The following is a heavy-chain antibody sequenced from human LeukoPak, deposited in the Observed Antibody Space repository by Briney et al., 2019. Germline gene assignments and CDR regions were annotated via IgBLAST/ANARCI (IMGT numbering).Heavy chain of an antibody. Sequence: GASVKVSCKASGYTFTSYGLTWVRQAPGQGLEWMGWISAYNGNTNYAQKFQGRVTITTDESTSTAYMELSSLRSEDTAVYYCARDQRFRSYYYDSSGYPTPPGWFDPWGQGTLVTVSS. D-gene: IGHD3-22*01. CDR1: GYTFTSYG. V-gene: IGHV1-18*01. J-gene: IGHJ5*02. CDR3: ARDQRFRSYYYDSSGYPTPPGWFDP. CDR2: ISAYNGNT.